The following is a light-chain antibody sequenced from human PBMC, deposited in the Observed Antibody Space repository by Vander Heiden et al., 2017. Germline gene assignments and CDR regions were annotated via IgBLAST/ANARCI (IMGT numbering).Light chain of an antibody. J-gene: IGKJ1*01. V-gene: IGKV4-1*01. CDR3: QQYYSTPWT. CDR1: QSLFFRSDDKNY. CDR2: WAS. Sequence: DTAMTQSPDFLAVSPGERATITCRSRQSLFFRSDDKNYLAWFQQKVGQPPKRLIYWASFREPGVPDRFIGSGSGTDFTLTISSLQPEDVAVYYCQQYYSTPWTFGQGAKVEVK.